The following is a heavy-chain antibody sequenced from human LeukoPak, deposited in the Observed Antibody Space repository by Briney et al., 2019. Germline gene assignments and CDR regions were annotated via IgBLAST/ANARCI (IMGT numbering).Heavy chain of an antibody. V-gene: IGHV3-30*02. CDR3: ARDLIWGVTFADDY. CDR1: GFTFSSYG. CDR2: IRYDGSNK. D-gene: IGHD3-10*01. Sequence: GRSLRLSCAASGFTFSSYGMHWVRQAPGKGLEWVAFIRYDGSNKYYADSVKGRFTISRDNSKNTLYLQMNSLRAEDTAVYYCARDLIWGVTFADDYWGQGTLVTVSS. J-gene: IGHJ4*02.